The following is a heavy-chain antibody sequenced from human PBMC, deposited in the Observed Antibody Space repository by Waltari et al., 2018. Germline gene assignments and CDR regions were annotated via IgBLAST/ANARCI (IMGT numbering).Heavy chain of an antibody. CDR2: MYSGGNT. V-gene: IGHV3-53*01. J-gene: IGHJ4*02. CDR3: AKLRGVY. CDR1: GFTVSSSY. D-gene: IGHD3-3*01. Sequence: EVQLVESGGGLIQPGGSLRLSCAASGFTVSSSYMSWVRQAPGKGLEWVSLMYSGGNTYYADSVRGRFTISRDNSKNTLYLQMNSLRAEDTAVYHCAKLRGVYWGQGTLVTVSS.